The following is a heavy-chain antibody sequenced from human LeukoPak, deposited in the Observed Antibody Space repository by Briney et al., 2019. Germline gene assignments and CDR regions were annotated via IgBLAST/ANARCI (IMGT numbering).Heavy chain of an antibody. CDR2: ISAYNGNT. D-gene: IGHD3-10*01. V-gene: IGHV1-18*01. CDR3: ARDVITMVRGVNDY. J-gene: IGHJ4*02. CDR1: GYTFTSYG. Sequence: ASVKVSCKASGYTFTSYGISWVRQAPGQGLEWMGWISAYNGNTNYAQKLQGRVTMTTDTSTSTAYMELRSLRSDDTAVYYCARDVITMVRGVNDYWGQGTLVTVSS.